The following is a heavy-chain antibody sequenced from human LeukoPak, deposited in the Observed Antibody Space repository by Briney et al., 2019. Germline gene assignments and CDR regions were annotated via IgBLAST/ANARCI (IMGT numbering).Heavy chain of an antibody. J-gene: IGHJ6*03. CDR3: ARDFSSSSTVYYYYYMDV. CDR1: GGSISSRPYY. Sequence: SGTLSLTCTVSGGSISSRPYYWGWVRQPPGKVLEWIGTISYSGTTYYSPSLKSRVTISLDTSKNQFSLKLSSVTAADTAIYYCARDFSSSSTVYYYYYMDVWGKGTTVTVSS. CDR2: ISYSGTT. V-gene: IGHV4-39*07. D-gene: IGHD6-6*01.